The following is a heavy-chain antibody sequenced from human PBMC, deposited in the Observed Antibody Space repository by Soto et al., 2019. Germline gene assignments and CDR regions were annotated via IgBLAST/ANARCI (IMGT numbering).Heavy chain of an antibody. CDR3: VKDMVRGVTAHAFDI. V-gene: IGHV3-64D*06. D-gene: IGHD3-10*01. J-gene: IGHJ3*02. Sequence: LRLSCSASGFTFSSYAMHWVRQAPGKGLEYVSAISSSGGSTYYADSVKGRFTISRDNSKNTLYLQMSSLRAEDTAVYYCVKDMVRGVTAHAFDIWGQGTMVTVSS. CDR2: ISSSGGST. CDR1: GFTFSSYA.